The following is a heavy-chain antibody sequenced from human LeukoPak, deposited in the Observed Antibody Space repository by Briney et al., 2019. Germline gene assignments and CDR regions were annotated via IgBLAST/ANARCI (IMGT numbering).Heavy chain of an antibody. J-gene: IGHJ4*02. Sequence: PSETLSLTCTVSGGSISSYYWSWIRQPPGKGLEWIGYIYYSGSTNYNPSLKSRVTISVDTSKNQFSLKLSSVTAADTAVYYCARQGSGWGFDYWGQGTLVTVSS. D-gene: IGHD6-19*01. CDR2: IYYSGST. V-gene: IGHV4-59*08. CDR3: ARQGSGWGFDY. CDR1: GGSISSYY.